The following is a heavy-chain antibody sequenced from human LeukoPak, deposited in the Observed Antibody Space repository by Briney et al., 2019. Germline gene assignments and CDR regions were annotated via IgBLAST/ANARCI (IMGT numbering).Heavy chain of an antibody. D-gene: IGHD3-22*01. Sequence: GGSLRLSCAASGFTFSSYSMNWVRQAPGKGLEWVSSISSSSSYIYYADSVKGRFTISRDNAKNSLYLQMNSLRAEDTAVYYCARDRDYYDSSGYYYPPSIDVWGQGTTVTVSS. V-gene: IGHV3-21*01. CDR3: ARDRDYYDSSGYYYPPSIDV. CDR1: GFTFSSYS. CDR2: ISSSSSYI. J-gene: IGHJ6*02.